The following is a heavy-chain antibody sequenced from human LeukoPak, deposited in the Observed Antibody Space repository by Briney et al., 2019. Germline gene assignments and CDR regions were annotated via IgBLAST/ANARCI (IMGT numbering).Heavy chain of an antibody. J-gene: IGHJ3*02. D-gene: IGHD3-10*01. V-gene: IGHV3-7*01. Sequence: PGGSLRLSRTASGFNLGSYWMTWLRQAPGRGLEWVANIRHDGSRIHYVDAVRGRFTISRDNAKNSVYLQVDSLRVEDTAVYFCARDQNPGKFGQYYDAFDIWGQGTLVTVSP. CDR1: GFNLGSYW. CDR2: IRHDGSRI. CDR3: ARDQNPGKFGQYYDAFDI.